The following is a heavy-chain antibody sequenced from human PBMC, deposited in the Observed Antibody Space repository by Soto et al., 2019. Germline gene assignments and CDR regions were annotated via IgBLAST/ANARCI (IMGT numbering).Heavy chain of an antibody. CDR2: ISAYNGNT. CDR3: ARGTILPPVYYYGSGSDSPDYYYGMDV. J-gene: IGHJ6*02. V-gene: IGHV1-18*01. D-gene: IGHD3-10*01. CDR1: GYTFTSYG. Sequence: GASVKVSCKASGYTFTSYGISWVRQAPGQGLEWMGWISAYNGNTNYAQKLQGRVTMTTDTSTSTAYMELRSLRSDDTAVYYCARGTILPPVYYYGSGSDSPDYYYGMDVWGQGTTVTVSS.